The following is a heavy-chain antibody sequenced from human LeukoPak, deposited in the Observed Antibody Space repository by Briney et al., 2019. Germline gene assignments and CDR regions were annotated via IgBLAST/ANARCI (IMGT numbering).Heavy chain of an antibody. Sequence: SETLSLTCTVSGGSISSYYWSWIRQPAGKGLEWIGRIYTSGSTNYNPSLKSRVTMSVDTSKNQFSLKLSSVTAADTAVYYCARGLIYRSGGSCQFDYWGQGTLVTVSS. J-gene: IGHJ4*02. V-gene: IGHV4-4*07. CDR1: GGSISSYY. CDR3: ARGLIYRSGGSCQFDY. CDR2: IYTSGST. D-gene: IGHD2-15*01.